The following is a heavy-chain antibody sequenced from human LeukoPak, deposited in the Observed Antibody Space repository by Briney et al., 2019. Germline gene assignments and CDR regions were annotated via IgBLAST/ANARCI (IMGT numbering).Heavy chain of an antibody. CDR3: ARARYSGYDEYYYYYMDV. D-gene: IGHD5-12*01. V-gene: IGHV4-59*01. J-gene: IGHJ6*03. Sequence: SETLSLTCTVSGGSISDYYWTWIRQPPGKGLEWIGYIYYSGSTNYNPSLKSRVTISIDTSKNQFSLKLTYVTAADTAVYYCARARYSGYDEYYYYYMDVWGKGTTVTISS. CDR1: GGSISDYY. CDR2: IYYSGST.